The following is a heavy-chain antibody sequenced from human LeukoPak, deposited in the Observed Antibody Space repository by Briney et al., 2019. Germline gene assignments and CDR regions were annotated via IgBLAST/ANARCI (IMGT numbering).Heavy chain of an antibody. Sequence: GGSLRLSCAASGFTFSNYGLSWVRQAPGKGLEWVSGITGSGGSTYYADSVKGRFTISGDNSKNTLYLQMNSLRAEDTAIYYCARDERLLSFLKWGQGTLVTVSS. J-gene: IGHJ4*02. V-gene: IGHV3-23*01. CDR1: GFTFSNYG. CDR3: ARDERLLSFLK. CDR2: ITGSGGST. D-gene: IGHD3-3*01.